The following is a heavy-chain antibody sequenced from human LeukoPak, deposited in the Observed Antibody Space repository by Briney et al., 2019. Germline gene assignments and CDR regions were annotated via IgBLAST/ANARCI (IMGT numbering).Heavy chain of an antibody. CDR3: ARDSGSYSFDC. J-gene: IGHJ4*02. V-gene: IGHV4-39*02. CDR2: IFYSGSS. CDR1: GGFLSNYY. Sequence: PSHTLSLTCAVNGGFLSNYYWGWIRQPPGKWLEWIGSIFYSGSSYYNPSLKSRVTISVDTSKNHFSLKLTPVTAADTAVYYCARDSGSYSFDCWGQGTLVTVSS. D-gene: IGHD1-26*01.